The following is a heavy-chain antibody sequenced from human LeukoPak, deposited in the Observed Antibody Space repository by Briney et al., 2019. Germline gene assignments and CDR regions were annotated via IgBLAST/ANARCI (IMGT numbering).Heavy chain of an antibody. V-gene: IGHV4-4*07. J-gene: IGHJ6*02. CDR1: GGSISSYY. Sequence: SETLSLTCTVSGGSISSYYWSWIRQPAGKGLEWIGRIYTSGSTNYNPSLKSRVTMSVDTSKNQFSLELSSVTAADTAVYYCARAQSPSYYYYYYGMDVWGQGTTVTVSS. CDR2: IYTSGST. CDR3: ARAQSPSYYYYYYGMDV.